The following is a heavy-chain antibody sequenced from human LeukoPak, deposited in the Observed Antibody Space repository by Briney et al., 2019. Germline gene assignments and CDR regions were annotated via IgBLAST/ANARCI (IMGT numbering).Heavy chain of an antibody. V-gene: IGHV4-34*01. J-gene: IGHJ5*02. CDR2: INHSGST. D-gene: IGHD2-15*01. CDR1: GGSFSDYY. Sequence: PSETLSLTCAVYGGSFSDYYWSWIRQPPGKGLEWIGEINHSGSTNYNPSLKSRVTISVDSSKNQFSLKLNSLIAADTAVYYCARRVPHSDFFDAWGQGTLVTVSS. CDR3: ARRVPHSDFFDA.